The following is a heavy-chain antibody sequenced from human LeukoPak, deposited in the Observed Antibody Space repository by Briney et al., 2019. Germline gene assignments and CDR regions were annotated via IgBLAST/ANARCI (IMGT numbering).Heavy chain of an antibody. Sequence: PSETLSLTCTVSGASVRGGSYYWTWIRQPPGEGLEWIGDIYHTGSTNYNPSLKSRVTFSLDKSKNHFALKLTSVTVADTAIYYCASYDYVWGSLDFWGQGTLVPVSS. CDR1: GASVRGGSYY. CDR3: ASYDYVWGSLDF. CDR2: IYHTGST. D-gene: IGHD3-16*01. J-gene: IGHJ4*02. V-gene: IGHV4-61*01.